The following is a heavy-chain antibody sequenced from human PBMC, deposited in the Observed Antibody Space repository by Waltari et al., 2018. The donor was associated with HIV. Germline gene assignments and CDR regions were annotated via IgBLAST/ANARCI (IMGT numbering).Heavy chain of an antibody. J-gene: IGHJ4*02. CDR3: ARGLQMTSYASGNWLWEQMLSRYFFDL. CDR2: VGPGGNV. Sequence: QAQLQQWGTGLLKPSETLPPTCAVYGTSFNDYYWNWNRQLPAKELEWMGEVGPGGNVNVLPSRRRLLSLSTDASKNQFSLTLTSVAATDTGVYFCARGLQMTSYASGNWLWEQMLSRYFFDLWGQGTRV. CDR1: GTSFNDYY. D-gene: IGHD3-9*01. V-gene: IGHV4-34*01.